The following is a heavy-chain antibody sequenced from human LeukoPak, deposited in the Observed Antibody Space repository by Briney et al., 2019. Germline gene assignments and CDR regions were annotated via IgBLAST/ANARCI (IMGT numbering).Heavy chain of an antibody. V-gene: IGHV3-21*06. J-gene: IGHJ4*02. CDR3: ARDPAEADC. CDR2: INGGGNT. CDR1: GFTFSGYA. Sequence: GGSLRLSCAASGFTFSGYAMNWVRQATGKGLEWVSSINGGGNTFYADSVKGRFANSRDNAKNSLYLQMNGLRAEDTAVYYCARDPAEADCWGQGTLVTVSS.